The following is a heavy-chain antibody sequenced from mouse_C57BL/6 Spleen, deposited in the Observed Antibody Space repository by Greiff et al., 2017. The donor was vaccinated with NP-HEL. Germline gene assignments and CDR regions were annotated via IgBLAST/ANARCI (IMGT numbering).Heavy chain of an antibody. CDR3: AGGLRRGTWFAY. J-gene: IGHJ3*01. V-gene: IGHV1-76*01. Sequence: VQRVESGAELVRPGASVKLSCKASGYTFTDYYINWVKQRPGQGLEWIARIYPGSGNTYYNEKFKGKATLTAEKSSSTAYMQLSSLTSEDSAVYFCAGGLRRGTWFAYWGQGTLVTVSA. CDR1: GYTFTDYY. D-gene: IGHD2-4*01. CDR2: IYPGSGNT.